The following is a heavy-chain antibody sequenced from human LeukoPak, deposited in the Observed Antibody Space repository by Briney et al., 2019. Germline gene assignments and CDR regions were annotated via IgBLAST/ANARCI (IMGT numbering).Heavy chain of an antibody. J-gene: IGHJ4*02. CDR2: ISSSSSYI. CDR1: EFTFSSYS. CDR3: ARVFGVGPSDY. V-gene: IGHV3-21*01. D-gene: IGHD3-10*01. Sequence: PGGSLRLSCAASEFTFSSYSMNWVRQAPGKGLEWVSSISSSSSYIYYADSVKGRFTISRDNAKNSLYLQMNSLRAEDTAVYYCARVFGVGPSDYWGQGTLVTVSS.